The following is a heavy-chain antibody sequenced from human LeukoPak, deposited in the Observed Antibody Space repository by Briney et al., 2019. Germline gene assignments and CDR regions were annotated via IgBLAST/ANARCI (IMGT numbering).Heavy chain of an antibody. J-gene: IGHJ6*03. CDR3: AREGLVGDRSSTSCYYYYYYMDV. CDR2: ISAYNGNT. V-gene: IGHV1-18*01. D-gene: IGHD2-2*01. CDR1: GYTFTSYG. Sequence: GASVKVSCKASGYTFTSYGISWVRQAPGQGLEWMGWISAYNGNTNYAQKLQGRVTMTTDTSTSTAYMELRSLRSDDTAVYYCAREGLVGDRSSTSCYYYYYYMDVWGKGTTVTVSS.